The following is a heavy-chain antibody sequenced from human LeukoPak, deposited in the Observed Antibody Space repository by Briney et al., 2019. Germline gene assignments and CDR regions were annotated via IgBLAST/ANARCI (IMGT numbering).Heavy chain of an antibody. CDR2: IYYSGST. Sequence: SETLSLTCAVYGGSFSGYYWSWIRQPPGKGLEWIGYIYYSGSTNYNPSLKSRVTISVDTSKKQFSLKLSSVTAADTAVYYCARGSSWSYYFDYWGQGTLVTVSS. J-gene: IGHJ4*02. V-gene: IGHV4-59*01. CDR1: GGSFSGYY. D-gene: IGHD6-13*01. CDR3: ARGSSWSYYFDY.